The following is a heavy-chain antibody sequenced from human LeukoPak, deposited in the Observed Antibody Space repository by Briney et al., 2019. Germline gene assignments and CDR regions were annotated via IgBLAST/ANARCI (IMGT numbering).Heavy chain of an antibody. D-gene: IGHD3-10*01. CDR3: AREGSGSYLGYYYFMEV. CDR1: GGSISSYY. J-gene: IGHJ6*03. V-gene: IGHV4-4*07. CDR2: INTSGST. Sequence: SETLSLTCTVSGGSISSYYYSWIRQPAGKGLEWIGRINTSGSTNYNPSLKSRVTISADKSKKQFSLRLTSVTAADTAVYYCAREGSGSYLGYYYFMEVWGTGTTVTVSS.